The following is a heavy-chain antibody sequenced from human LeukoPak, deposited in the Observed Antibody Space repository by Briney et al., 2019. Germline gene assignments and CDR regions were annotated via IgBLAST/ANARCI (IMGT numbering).Heavy chain of an antibody. Sequence: KPGESLKISCKASGYRFTSYWIGWVRQMPGKGLEWMGVIHPGEYERRYSPSFEGQVTISADKSISTAYMQWSSLKASDTAMYYCARRRGDGYNSPFDYWGQGTLVTVSS. CDR3: ARRRGDGYNSPFDY. J-gene: IGHJ4*02. CDR1: GYRFTSYW. CDR2: IHPGEYER. V-gene: IGHV5-51*01. D-gene: IGHD5-24*01.